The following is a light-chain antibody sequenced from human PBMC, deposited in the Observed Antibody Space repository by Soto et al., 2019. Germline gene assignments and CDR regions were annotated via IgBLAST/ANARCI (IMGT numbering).Light chain of an antibody. CDR2: YDS. CDR1: NIGSKS. CDR3: QVWDSSSDPYV. J-gene: IGLJ1*01. Sequence: SYELTQPPSVSVAPGKTARITCGGSNIGSKSVHWYQQKPGQAPVLVIYYDSDRPSGIPERFSGSNSGNTATLTISRVEAGDEADYYCQVWDSSSDPYVFGTGNKLTVL. V-gene: IGLV3-21*04.